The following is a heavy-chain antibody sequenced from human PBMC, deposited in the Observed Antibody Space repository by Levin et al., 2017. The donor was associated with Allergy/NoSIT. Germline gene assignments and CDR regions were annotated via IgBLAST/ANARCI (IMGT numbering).Heavy chain of an antibody. CDR1: GLTFRTWW. Sequence: GESLKISCRVSGLTFRTWWMHWVRQGPGKRLEWVSRIDNYGTSTRYADSVKGRFTISRDNARDTLYLQMNSLRVEDTAVYYCVRDDPGWDSGAFDYWGQGTLVTVSS. CDR3: VRDDPGWDSGAFDY. J-gene: IGHJ4*02. D-gene: IGHD6-19*01. V-gene: IGHV3-74*01. CDR2: IDNYGTST.